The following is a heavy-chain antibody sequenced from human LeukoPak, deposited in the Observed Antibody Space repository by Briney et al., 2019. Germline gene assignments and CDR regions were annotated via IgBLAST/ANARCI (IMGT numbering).Heavy chain of an antibody. V-gene: IGHV3-23*01. D-gene: IGHD6-19*01. Sequence: GGSLRLSCAASGFMFSSYAMTWVRQAPGKGLEWVSSIGGSGDRPYYADSVKGRFTISRDTSKNTLHLQMNSLRTEDTAIYYCAKCASRSVAGSDSWGQGTLVTVFS. CDR2: IGGSGDRP. CDR3: AKCASRSVAGSDS. J-gene: IGHJ4*02. CDR1: GFMFSSYA.